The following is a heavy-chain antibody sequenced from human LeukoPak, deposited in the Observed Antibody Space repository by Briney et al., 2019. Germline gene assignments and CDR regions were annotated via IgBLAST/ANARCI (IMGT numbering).Heavy chain of an antibody. CDR3: ARAVYSYGSFNFDY. CDR2: INGDGSTT. Sequence: GGSLRLSCAASGFTLRDHWMHWVRQVPGKGLVWVSCINGDGSTTNYADFVEGRFTISRDNAKNSLYLQMNSLRADDTAVYYCARAVYSYGSFNFDYWGQGTLVTVSS. V-gene: IGHV3-74*01. CDR1: GFTLRDHW. J-gene: IGHJ4*02. D-gene: IGHD5-18*01.